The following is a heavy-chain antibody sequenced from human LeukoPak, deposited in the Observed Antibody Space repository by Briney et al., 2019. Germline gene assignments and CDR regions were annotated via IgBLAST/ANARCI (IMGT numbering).Heavy chain of an antibody. D-gene: IGHD4/OR15-4a*01. CDR1: GFTFSTYW. Sequence: PGVSLRLSCAASGFTFSTYWMNWVRHAPGMGLEGVASINQDGSEKYYVDSVKGRFTISRDNAKKSVYLQMNSLRAEDTAVYYCARGRGAYWGQGTLVTVSS. CDR3: ARGRGAY. CDR2: INQDGSEK. J-gene: IGHJ4*02. V-gene: IGHV3-7*01.